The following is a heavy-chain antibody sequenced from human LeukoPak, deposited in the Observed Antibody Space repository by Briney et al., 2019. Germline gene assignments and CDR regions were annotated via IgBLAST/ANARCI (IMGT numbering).Heavy chain of an antibody. J-gene: IGHJ4*02. V-gene: IGHV3-30*02. CDR3: AKDPAGYSSGWYLGNSIGVDY. D-gene: IGHD6-19*01. CDR2: IRYDGSNK. CDR1: GFTFSSYG. Sequence: RPGGSLRLSCAASGFTFSSYGMHWVRQAPGKGLEWVAFIRYDGSNKYYADSVKGRFTISRDNSKNTLYLQMNSLRAEDTAVYYCAKDPAGYSSGWYLGNSIGVDYWGQGTLVTVSS.